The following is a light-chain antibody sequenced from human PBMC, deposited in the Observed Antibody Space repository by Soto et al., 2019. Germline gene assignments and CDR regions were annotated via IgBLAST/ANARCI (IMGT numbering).Light chain of an antibody. CDR3: QQYNSYSWT. CDR1: QAIYNY. V-gene: IGKV1-5*03. J-gene: IGKJ1*01. Sequence: DIQMTQSPSSLSASVGDRVTITCRASQAIYNYLAWYQQKPGKAPKLLIYKASSLESGVPSRFSGSGSGTEFTLTISSLQPDDFATYYCQQYNSYSWTFGQGTKVEIK. CDR2: KAS.